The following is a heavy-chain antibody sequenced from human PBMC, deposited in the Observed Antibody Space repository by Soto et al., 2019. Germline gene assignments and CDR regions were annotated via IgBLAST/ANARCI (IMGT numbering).Heavy chain of an antibody. CDR3: ARGRGQWLAFGYVDY. V-gene: IGHV4-59*01. D-gene: IGHD6-19*01. CDR1: GGSISSYY. Sequence: SETLSLTCTVSGGSISSYYWSWIRQPPGKGLEWIGYIYYSGGTNYNPSLKSRVTISVDTSKNQFSLKLSSVTAADTAVYYCARGRGQWLAFGYVDYWGQGTLVTVSS. CDR2: IYYSGGT. J-gene: IGHJ4*02.